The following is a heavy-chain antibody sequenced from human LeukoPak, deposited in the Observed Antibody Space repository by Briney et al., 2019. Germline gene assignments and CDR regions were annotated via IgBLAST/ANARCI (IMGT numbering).Heavy chain of an antibody. D-gene: IGHD2-8*02. Sequence: SVKVSCKASGGTFSDYAISWVRQAPGQGLEWMGGIIPMFGPNYAQKFQDRVTITADESTNTAYMELSSLRSEDTALYYCARDTERFTSWGQGTLVTVSS. V-gene: IGHV1-69*13. J-gene: IGHJ5*01. CDR2: IIPMFGP. CDR1: GGTFSDYA. CDR3: ARDTERFTS.